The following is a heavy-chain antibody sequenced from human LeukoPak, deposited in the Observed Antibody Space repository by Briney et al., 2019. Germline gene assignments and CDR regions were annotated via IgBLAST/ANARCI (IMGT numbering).Heavy chain of an antibody. CDR1: GFTVSSNY. Sequence: GGSQRLSCAASGFTVSSNYMSWVRQAPGKGLEWVSVIYSGGSTYYADSVKGRFTISRDNSKNTLYLQMNSLRAEDTAVYYCARQDYDSSGYYSDYWGQGTLVTVSS. CDR3: ARQDYDSSGYYSDY. V-gene: IGHV3-53*01. J-gene: IGHJ4*02. D-gene: IGHD3-22*01. CDR2: IYSGGST.